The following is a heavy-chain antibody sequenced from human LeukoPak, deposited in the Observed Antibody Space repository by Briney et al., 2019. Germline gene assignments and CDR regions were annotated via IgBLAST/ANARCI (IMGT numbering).Heavy chain of an antibody. Sequence: GGSLRLSCSASGFTFSIYPMHWVRQAPGKGLEYVSTIFTNGDTTSYAASVKGRFTTSRDDSKNTLYLQMNSLRAEDTAVYYCARHIGFDAFDIWGQGTMVTVSS. CDR2: IFTNGDTT. V-gene: IGHV3-64*04. CDR3: ARHIGFDAFDI. CDR1: GFTFSIYP. J-gene: IGHJ3*02.